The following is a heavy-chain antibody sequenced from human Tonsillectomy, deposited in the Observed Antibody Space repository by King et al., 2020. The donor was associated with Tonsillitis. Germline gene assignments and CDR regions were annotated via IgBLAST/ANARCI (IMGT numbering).Heavy chain of an antibody. CDR2: ISYDENRK. Sequence: LVESGGGVVQPGRSLRLSCVASGFTFSDYGVHWVRQAPGKGLEWVAVISYDENRKHYLDSVKGRFTISRDNSKSTLYLQMNSLRVEDTAVYYCASERLYSSAWGIDSWGQGTLVTVSS. CDR3: ASERLYSSAWGIDS. D-gene: IGHD6-19*01. J-gene: IGHJ4*02. V-gene: IGHV3-30*19. CDR1: GFTFSDYG.